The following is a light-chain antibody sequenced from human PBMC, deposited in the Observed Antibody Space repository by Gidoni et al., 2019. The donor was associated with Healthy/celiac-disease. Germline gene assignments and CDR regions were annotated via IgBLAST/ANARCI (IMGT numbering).Light chain of an antibody. CDR3: QQYNNWPW. CDR2: GAS. CDR1: QSVSSN. V-gene: IGKV3-15*01. Sequence: EIVMTQSPATLSVSPGERATLSCRASQSVSSNLAWYQQKPGQAPRLLIYGASTRATGIPARFSGSGSGTEFTLTISSLQSEDFAVYYCQQYNNWPWFGQXTKVEIK. J-gene: IGKJ1*01.